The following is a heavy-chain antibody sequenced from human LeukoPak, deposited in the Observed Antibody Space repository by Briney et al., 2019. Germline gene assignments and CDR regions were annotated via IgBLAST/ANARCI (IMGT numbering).Heavy chain of an antibody. J-gene: IGHJ4*02. Sequence: VASVKVSCKASGGTFSSYAISWVRQAPGQGLEWMGGIVPIFGTANYAQKFQGRVTITTDESTSTAYMELSSLRSEDTAVYYCARGHHGSFGYWGQGTLVTVPS. CDR3: ARGHHGSFGY. CDR2: IVPIFGTA. D-gene: IGHD1-26*01. V-gene: IGHV1-69*05. CDR1: GGTFSSYA.